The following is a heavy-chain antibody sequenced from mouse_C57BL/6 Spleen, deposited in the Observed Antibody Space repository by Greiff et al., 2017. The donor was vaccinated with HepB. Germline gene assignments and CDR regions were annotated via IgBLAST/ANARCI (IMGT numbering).Heavy chain of an antibody. CDR1: GYTFTSYW. CDR2: IYPSDSET. CDR3: AREGAYDYDDFDY. V-gene: IGHV1-61*01. Sequence: VQLQQPGAELVRPGSSVKLSCKASGYTFTSYWMDWVKQRPGQGLEWIGNIYPSDSETHYNQKFKDKATLTVDKSSSTAYMQLSSLTSEDSAVYYCAREGAYDYDDFDYWGQGTTLTVSS. D-gene: IGHD2-4*01. J-gene: IGHJ2*01.